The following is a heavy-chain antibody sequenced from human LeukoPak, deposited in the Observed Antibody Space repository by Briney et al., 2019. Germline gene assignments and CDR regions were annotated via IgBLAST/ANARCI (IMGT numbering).Heavy chain of an antibody. CDR2: ISGSGGST. V-gene: IGHV3-23*01. D-gene: IGHD1-26*01. Sequence: GGSLRLSCAASGLTFSNYALSWVRQAPGKGLEWFSVISGSGGSTYYADSVKGRFTISRDNSKNTLYLQMNSLRAEDTAVYYCASREELYYFDYWGQGTLVTVSS. CDR3: ASREELYYFDY. J-gene: IGHJ4*02. CDR1: GLTFSNYA.